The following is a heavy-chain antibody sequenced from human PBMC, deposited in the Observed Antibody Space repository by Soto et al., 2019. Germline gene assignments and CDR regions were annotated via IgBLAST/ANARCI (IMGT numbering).Heavy chain of an antibody. J-gene: IGHJ4*02. D-gene: IGHD3-3*01. Sequence: EVQLVESGGGLVKPGGSLRLSCAASGFTFSNAWVNWVRQAPGKGLEWVGRIRSITDGGTTDYAAPVRGRFTFSRDDSKDTLFLQMNSLKTEDTAVYYCTTSIFGVVTAHWGQGTLVTVSS. CDR1: GFTFSNAW. V-gene: IGHV3-15*07. CDR3: TTSIFGVVTAH. CDR2: IRSITDGGTT.